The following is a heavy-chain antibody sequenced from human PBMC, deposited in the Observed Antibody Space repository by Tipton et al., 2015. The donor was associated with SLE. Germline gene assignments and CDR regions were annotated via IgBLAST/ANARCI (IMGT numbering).Heavy chain of an antibody. CDR3: ARENVAADGALDV. V-gene: IGHV4-61*02. CDR2: IYNTGAT. CDR1: GGSITSGSYY. Sequence: TLSLTCTVSGGSITSGSYYWSWIRQPAGQGLERIGRIYNTGATYYNPSLKSRVSMSVDPSKNQISLRLHSVTAADTAVYYCARENVAADGALDVWGQGTMVTVSS. D-gene: IGHD6-13*01. J-gene: IGHJ3*01.